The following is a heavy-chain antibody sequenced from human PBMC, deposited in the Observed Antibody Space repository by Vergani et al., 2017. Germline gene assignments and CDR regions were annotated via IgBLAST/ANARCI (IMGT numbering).Heavy chain of an antibody. D-gene: IGHD3-22*01. Sequence: EVQLVESGGGLVQPGGSLRLSCAASGFTFSSYWRHWVRKAPGKGLVWVSRINSDGSSTSYADSVKGRFTISRDNAKNTLYLQMNSLRAEDTAVYYCARDRSYYYDSSGYPSEADYWGQGTLVTVSS. V-gene: IGHV3-74*01. CDR3: ARDRSYYYDSSGYPSEADY. CDR1: GFTFSSYW. CDR2: INSDGSST. J-gene: IGHJ4*02.